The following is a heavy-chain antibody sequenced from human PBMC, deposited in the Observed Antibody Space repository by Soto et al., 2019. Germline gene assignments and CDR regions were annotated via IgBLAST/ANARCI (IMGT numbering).Heavy chain of an antibody. Sequence: QVQLVQSGAELKKPGASVKVSCKASGYTFSNYDMNWVRQATGQGPEWIGWVNPNNGNTGYAQKFQGRVTLTTDISTTTAYMERTSLRSEDTAIYYCAKVSRKGSAIDFDYCGQGTLITVSS. J-gene: IGHJ4*02. CDR2: VNPNNGNT. V-gene: IGHV1-8*01. CDR1: GYTFSNYD. CDR3: AKVSRKGSAIDFDY. D-gene: IGHD3-10*01.